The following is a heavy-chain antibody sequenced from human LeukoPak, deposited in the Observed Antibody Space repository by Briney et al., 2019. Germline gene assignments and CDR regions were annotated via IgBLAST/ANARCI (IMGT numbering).Heavy chain of an antibody. J-gene: IGHJ3*02. Sequence: SETLSLTCSVSGVSISSGSNYWGWIRQPPGKTLEWVCSIYSSGSTYYNPSLKIRVNILIDTAKNHFSLNLSSVTAADTAVYYCARSDGYGLVGIWGQGTMITVSS. D-gene: IGHD3-10*01. V-gene: IGHV4-39*07. CDR3: ARSDGYGLVGI. CDR1: GVSISSGSNY. CDR2: IYSSGST.